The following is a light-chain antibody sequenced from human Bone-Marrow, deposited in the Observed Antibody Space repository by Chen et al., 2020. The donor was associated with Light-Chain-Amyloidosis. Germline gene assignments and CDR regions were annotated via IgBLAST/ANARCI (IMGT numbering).Light chain of an antibody. V-gene: IGLV6-57*01. CDR2: EDD. CDR1: SGSIATNY. Sequence: NFMLTQPHSVSESPGKTVIISCTRSSGSIATNYVQWYQQRPGSSPTTVIYEDDQRPSGVPARFSGSIDRSSNSASLTTSGLKTEDEADYGCQSYQGSNQGVFGGGTKLTVL. CDR3: QSYQGSNQGV. J-gene: IGLJ3*02.